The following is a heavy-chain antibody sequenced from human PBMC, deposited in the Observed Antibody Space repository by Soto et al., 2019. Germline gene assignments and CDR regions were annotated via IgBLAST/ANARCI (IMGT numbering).Heavy chain of an antibody. V-gene: IGHV1-18*01. J-gene: IGHJ6*02. CDR1: GYIFVNYG. CDR2: ISPYTGNT. CDR3: VMVDNYVTPTPQDV. D-gene: IGHD3-16*01. Sequence: QVLLVQSGDEVKQPGASVKVSCKASGYIFVNYGIAWVLQAPGQGLEWMGWISPYTGNTHSATKIQGRLTMTTDTSTSTAYMDLGSLTSDDTAVYYCVMVDNYVTPTPQDVWGQGTTATVSS.